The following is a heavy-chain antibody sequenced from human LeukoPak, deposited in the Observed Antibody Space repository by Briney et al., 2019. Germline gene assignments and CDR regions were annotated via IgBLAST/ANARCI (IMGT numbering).Heavy chain of an antibody. V-gene: IGHV4-34*01. CDR3: ASGLYSGYVFDY. J-gene: IGHJ4*02. D-gene: IGHD5-12*01. CDR2: INHSGST. CDR1: GGSFSGYY. Sequence: SETLSLTCAVYGGSFSGYYWSWIRQPPGKGLEWIGEINHSGSTNYNPSLESRVTISVDTSKNQFSLKLSSVTAADTAVYYCASGLYSGYVFDYWGQGTLVTVSS.